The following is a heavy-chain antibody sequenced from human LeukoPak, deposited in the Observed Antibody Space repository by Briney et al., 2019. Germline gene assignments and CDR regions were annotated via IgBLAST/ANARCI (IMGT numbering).Heavy chain of an antibody. CDR3: ARAGVVVPAAMVDYYYYGMDV. CDR2: ISGSGGST. Sequence: GGSLRLSCAASGFTFSSYAMSWVRQAPGKGLEWVSAISGSGGSTYYADSVKGRFTISRDNSKNTLYLQMNSLRAEDTAVYYCARAGVVVPAAMVDYYYYGMDVWGQGTTVTASS. V-gene: IGHV3-23*01. D-gene: IGHD2-2*01. CDR1: GFTFSSYA. J-gene: IGHJ6*02.